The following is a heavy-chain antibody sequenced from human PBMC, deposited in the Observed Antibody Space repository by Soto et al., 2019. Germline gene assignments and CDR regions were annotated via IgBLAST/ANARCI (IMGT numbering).Heavy chain of an antibody. D-gene: IGHD3-9*01. Sequence: GGSLRLSCAASGFTFNTYGMHWVRQAPGKGLEWVAFISSYGTNKYYADSVKGRFTISRDNSKNTLYLQLNSLRAEDTAAYYCAKDFPYDILTGDPNGEGFDYWGQGTLVTVSS. CDR3: AKDFPYDILTGDPNGEGFDY. V-gene: IGHV3-30*18. CDR1: GFTFNTYG. J-gene: IGHJ4*02. CDR2: ISSYGTNK.